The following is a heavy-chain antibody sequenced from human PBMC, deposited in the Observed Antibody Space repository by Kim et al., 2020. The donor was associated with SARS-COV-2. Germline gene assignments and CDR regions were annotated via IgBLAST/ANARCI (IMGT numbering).Heavy chain of an antibody. CDR3: ARSEGRASWHQFDY. J-gene: IGHJ4*02. Sequence: SETLSLTCTVSSDSFSAYYWSWIRQIPGKGLEWIGYIFYSGSTNYNPSLKSRATISWDTSRTQFSLDLTSVTQADTAVHYCARSEGRASWHQFDYWGQG. CDR1: SDSFSAYY. V-gene: IGHV4-59*01. CDR2: IFYSGST.